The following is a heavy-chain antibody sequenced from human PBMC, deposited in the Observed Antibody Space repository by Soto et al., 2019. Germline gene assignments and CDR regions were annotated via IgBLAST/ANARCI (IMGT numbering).Heavy chain of an antibody. CDR1: GDSIKNYY. J-gene: IGHJ4*02. CDR2: IYSTGST. V-gene: IGHV4-4*07. CDR3: ARDKYSSNWYHFDY. D-gene: IGHD6-13*01. Sequence: PSETLSLTCTVSGDSIKNYYWSWIRQPAGKGLAWIGRIYSTGSTNYNPSLRSRVTMSVDTSKNPLSLKLRSVTAADTAVYYCARDKYSSNWYHFDYWGQGALVTVSS.